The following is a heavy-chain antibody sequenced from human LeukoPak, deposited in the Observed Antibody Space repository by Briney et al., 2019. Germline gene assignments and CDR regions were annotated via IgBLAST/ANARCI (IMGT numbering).Heavy chain of an antibody. CDR3: ARARYGSGGYFFDF. Sequence: GGSLRLSCAASGFNFHSYWMSWVRQAPGKGLECVANIKQDGSEIYFVDSVKGRFTISRDNAKSSLYLQMNSLRGEDTAVYYCARARYGSGGYFFDFWGQGNRVTVSS. D-gene: IGHD3-10*01. CDR1: GFNFHSYW. CDR2: IKQDGSEI. J-gene: IGHJ4*02. V-gene: IGHV3-7*04.